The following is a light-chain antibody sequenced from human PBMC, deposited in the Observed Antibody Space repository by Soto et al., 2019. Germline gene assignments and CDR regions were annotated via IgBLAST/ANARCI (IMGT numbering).Light chain of an antibody. CDR3: SSYTGSSTYV. V-gene: IGLV2-14*01. Sequence: QSALTQPASVSGSPGQSITISCTGTSSDVGGYNYVSWYQQHPGKAPKLMIYDVSNRPSGVSNRFSGSKSGNTASLTISGLKVEDEADYYCSSYTGSSTYVFGPGTKVPV. J-gene: IGLJ1*01. CDR2: DVS. CDR1: SSDVGGYNY.